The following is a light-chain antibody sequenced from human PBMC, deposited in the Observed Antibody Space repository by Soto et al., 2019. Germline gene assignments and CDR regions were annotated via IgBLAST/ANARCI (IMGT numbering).Light chain of an antibody. V-gene: IGKV2-28*01. CDR2: SGS. Sequence: DIVMTQFPLSLPVTPGEPASISCRSSQSLLHSNGYSYLDWYLQKPGQSPQLLIYSGSNRASGVPDRFSGSGSCTDFTLNITRVEAEDVGVYYCMQALQTPTFGQGTKVEIK. J-gene: IGKJ1*01. CDR3: MQALQTPT. CDR1: QSLLHSNGYSY.